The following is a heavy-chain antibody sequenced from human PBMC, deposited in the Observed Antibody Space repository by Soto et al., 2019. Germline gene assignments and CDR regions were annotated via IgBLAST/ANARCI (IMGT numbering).Heavy chain of an antibody. CDR3: ARQRTSVVTQAYFDV. D-gene: IGHD2-21*02. Sequence: SETLSLTCAVYGESFIGCYWTWIRQSPGKGLEWIGSIYYSGRTYNNPSLRSRVSMSIDTSKDQFSLKLKSVTAADTALYFCARQRTSVVTQAYFDVWGPGSLVTVSS. CDR1: GESFIGCY. V-gene: IGHV4-34*01. CDR2: IYYSGRT. J-gene: IGHJ4*02.